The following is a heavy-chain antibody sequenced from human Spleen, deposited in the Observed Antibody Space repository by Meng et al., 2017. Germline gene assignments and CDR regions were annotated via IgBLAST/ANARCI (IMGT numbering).Heavy chain of an antibody. V-gene: IGHV4-4*03. CDR3: ARSDFWSGYKGRVWYFDL. CDR1: VGSTSSSNW. D-gene: IGHD3-3*01. Sequence: QLPGAAPELLMPPGPSPPSAAVSVGSTSSSNWWSWVRQPPGKGLEWIGEIYHSGSTNYNPSLKSRVTISVDKSKTQFSLKLSSVTAADTAVYYCARSDFWSGYKGRVWYFDLWGRGTLVTVSS. J-gene: IGHJ2*01. CDR2: IYHSGST.